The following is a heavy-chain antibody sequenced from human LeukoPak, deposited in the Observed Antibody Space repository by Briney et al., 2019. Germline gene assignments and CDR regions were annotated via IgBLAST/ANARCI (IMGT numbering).Heavy chain of an antibody. D-gene: IGHD2-21*02. Sequence: GGSLTLSCAASGFTFSSYAMHWVRQAPGKGLEWVAVISYDGSNKYYADSVKGRFTISRDNSKNTLYLQMNSLRAEDTAVYYCATGAVVVTASDAFDIWGQGTMVTVSS. CDR3: ATGAVVVTASDAFDI. CDR1: GFTFSSYA. J-gene: IGHJ3*02. V-gene: IGHV3-30-3*01. CDR2: ISYDGSNK.